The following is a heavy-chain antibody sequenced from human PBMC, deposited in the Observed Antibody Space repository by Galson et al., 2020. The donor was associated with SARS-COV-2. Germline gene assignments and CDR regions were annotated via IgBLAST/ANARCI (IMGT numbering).Heavy chain of an antibody. Sequence: GGSLRLSCGASGFDFNNYGMHWVRQAPGKGLEWVAHMSYEGSNKDYADSVKGRFTVSRDSSKNTLYLQMNTLRPEDTAVYYCAKVLGPFLLKSLYYHGVDVWGQGTTVTVSS. D-gene: IGHD3-16*01. J-gene: IGHJ6*02. V-gene: IGHV3-30*18. CDR3: AKVLGPFLLKSLYYHGVDV. CDR2: MSYEGSNK. CDR1: GFDFNNYG.